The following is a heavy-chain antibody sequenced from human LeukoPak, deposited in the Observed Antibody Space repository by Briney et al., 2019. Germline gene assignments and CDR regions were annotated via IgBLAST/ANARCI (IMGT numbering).Heavy chain of an antibody. CDR3: AKIGGNVVY. CDR2: IYYSGST. Sequence: SETLSLTCTVSGGSISSYYWSWIRQPPGKGLEWIGYIYYSGSTNYNPSLKSRVTILVDTSKNQFSLKLSSVTAADTAVYYCAKIGGNVVYWGQGTLVTVSS. V-gene: IGHV4-59*03. CDR1: GGSISSYY. J-gene: IGHJ4*02. D-gene: IGHD4-23*01.